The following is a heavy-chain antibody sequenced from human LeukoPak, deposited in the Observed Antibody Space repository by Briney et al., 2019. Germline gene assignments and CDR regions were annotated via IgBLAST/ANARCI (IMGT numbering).Heavy chain of an antibody. J-gene: IGHJ3*02. CDR2: ISSSSSYI. Sequence: PGGSLRLSCAAYGFTFSSYSMNWVRQAPGKGLEWVSSISSSSSYIYYADSVKGRFTISRDNAKNSLYLQMNSLRAEDTAVYYCARPTYYDSSGYYNLGDAFDIWGQGTMVTVSS. V-gene: IGHV3-21*01. CDR3: ARPTYYDSSGYYNLGDAFDI. CDR1: GFTFSSYS. D-gene: IGHD3-22*01.